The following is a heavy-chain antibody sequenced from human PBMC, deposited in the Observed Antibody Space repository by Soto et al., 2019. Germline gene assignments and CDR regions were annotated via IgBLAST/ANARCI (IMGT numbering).Heavy chain of an antibody. CDR3: ARGEVPYSSMAGTSWFDP. Sequence: ASVKVSCKASGYTFTYRYLHWVRQAPGQALEWMGWITPFNGNTNYAQKFQDRVTITTDRSTSTAYMELRSLRSEDTAVYYCARGEVPYSSMAGTSWFDPWGQG. D-gene: IGHD6-13*01. J-gene: IGHJ5*02. V-gene: IGHV1-45*02. CDR1: GYTFTYRY. CDR2: ITPFNGNT.